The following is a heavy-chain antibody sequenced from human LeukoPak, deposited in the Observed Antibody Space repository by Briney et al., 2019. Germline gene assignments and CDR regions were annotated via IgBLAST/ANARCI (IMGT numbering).Heavy chain of an antibody. V-gene: IGHV3-23*01. CDR2: IRRSGGTT. D-gene: IGHD1-26*01. J-gene: IGHJ4*02. CDR1: GFTLNRYA. CDR3: AKIGKSFDFDY. Sequence: GGSLRLSCAACGFTLNRYAKGGVSQPPGKGLASGSTIRRSGGTTHYADSLKDRLHIPRDNHKHSLDLQMNSLRAEDTAVYYCAKIGKSFDFDYWGQGTLVTVSS.